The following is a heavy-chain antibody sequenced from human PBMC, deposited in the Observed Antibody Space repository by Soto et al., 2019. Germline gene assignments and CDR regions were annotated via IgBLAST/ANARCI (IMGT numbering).Heavy chain of an antibody. CDR2: IYWVDDK. J-gene: IGHJ4*02. CDR1: GFSLKTSEVG. CDR3: AHRFDWYYFDS. Sequence: ITLKESGPTLVQPTQTLTLTCTFSGFSLKTSEVGVGWIRQPPGKALEWLALIYWVDDKRYSPSLRSRLTITKDTSKNQVVLTLSNMDPVDTATYFCAHRFDWYYFDSWGQGTLVTVSS. V-gene: IGHV2-5*02. D-gene: IGHD3-9*01.